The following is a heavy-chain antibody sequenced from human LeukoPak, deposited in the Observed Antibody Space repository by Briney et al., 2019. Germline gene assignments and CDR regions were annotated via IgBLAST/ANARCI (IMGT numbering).Heavy chain of an antibody. D-gene: IGHD3-16*01. V-gene: IGHV4-61*02. CDR3: ARVITVRGVIFDY. J-gene: IGHJ4*02. CDR1: GGSISSGSYY. CDR2: IYTSGST. Sequence: SETLSLTCTVSGGSISSGSYYWSWIRQPAGKGLEWIGRIYTSGSTNYNPSLKSRVTISVDTSKNQFSLKLSSVTAADTAVYYCARVITVRGVIFDYWGQGTLVTVSS.